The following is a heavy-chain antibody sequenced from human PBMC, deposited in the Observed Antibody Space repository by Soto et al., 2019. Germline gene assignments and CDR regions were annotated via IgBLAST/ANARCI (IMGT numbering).Heavy chain of an antibody. CDR3: TTRRGAGTLIDY. V-gene: IGHV3-15*01. D-gene: IGHD6-13*01. CDR1: GFTFSNAW. Sequence: EVQLVESGGGLVKPGGSLRLSCAASGFTFSNAWMSCVRQAPGKGLEWVGRIKSKTDGGTTDYAAPVKGRFTISRDDSKHTLYLQMNSLKTEDTAVYYCTTRRGAGTLIDYWGQGTLVTVSS. J-gene: IGHJ4*02. CDR2: IKSKTDGGTT.